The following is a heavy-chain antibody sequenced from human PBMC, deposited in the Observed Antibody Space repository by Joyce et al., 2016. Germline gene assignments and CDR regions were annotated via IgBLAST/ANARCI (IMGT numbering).Heavy chain of an antibody. V-gene: IGHV4-30-4*01. CDR1: GGSVNSGDYY. CDR3: ASLTTNWYPEYFQH. Sequence: QVQLQESGPGLVKPSQTLSLTCTVSGGSVNSGDYYWSWIRQPPGKGLEWIAYIYYSGSTYYNPSLKRRVTLSVDTSKNQFSLKLSSVTAADTAIYYCASLTTNWYPEYFQHWGQGTLVTVSS. J-gene: IGHJ1*01. CDR2: IYYSGST. D-gene: IGHD1-1*01.